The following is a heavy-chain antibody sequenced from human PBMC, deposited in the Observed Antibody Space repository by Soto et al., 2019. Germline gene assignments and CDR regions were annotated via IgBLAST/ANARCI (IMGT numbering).Heavy chain of an antibody. CDR3: ARIIRAAGTDY. CDR1: GFTFTRFA. V-gene: IGHV3-23*01. J-gene: IGHJ4*02. D-gene: IGHD6-13*01. Sequence: PGGSLRLSCAASGFTFTRFAMNWVRQAPGKGLEWVSAISGGGDTTYYADSVQGRFTISRDNSKNTLYLQMNSLRAEDTAVYHCARIIRAAGTDYWGQGALVTVSS. CDR2: ISGGGDTT.